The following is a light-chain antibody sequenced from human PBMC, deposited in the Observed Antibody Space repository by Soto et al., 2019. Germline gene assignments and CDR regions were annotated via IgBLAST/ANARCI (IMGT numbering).Light chain of an antibody. J-gene: IGKJ4*01. CDR1: QDISNY. CDR3: QQFSSYPLT. CDR2: DAS. V-gene: IGKV1-33*01. Sequence: DIQMTQSPSSVSASVGDRFTITCQASQDISNYLNWYQQKPGKAPKLLIYDASNLETGVPSRFSGSGSGTDFTLTISRLEPEDFAVYYCQQFSSYPLTFGGGTKVDIK.